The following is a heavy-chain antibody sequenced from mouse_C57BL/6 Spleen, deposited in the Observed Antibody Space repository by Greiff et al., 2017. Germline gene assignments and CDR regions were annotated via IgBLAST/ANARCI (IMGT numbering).Heavy chain of an antibody. D-gene: IGHD2-1*01. CDR3: ARMGLYGNYAMDY. CDR2: IDPSDSET. J-gene: IGHJ4*01. CDR1: GYTFTSYW. V-gene: IGHV1-52*01. Sequence: VQLQQPGAELVRPGSSVKLSCKASGYTFTSYWMHWVKQRPIQGLEWIGNIDPSDSETHYNQKFKDKATLTVDKSSSTAYMQLSSLTSEDSAVYYCARMGLYGNYAMDYWVKEPQSPSPQ.